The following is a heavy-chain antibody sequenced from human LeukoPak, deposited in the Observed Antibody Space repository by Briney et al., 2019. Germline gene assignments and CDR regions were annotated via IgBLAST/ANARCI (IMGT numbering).Heavy chain of an antibody. J-gene: IGHJ5*02. CDR3: AKEGGGSKVVYDPDEYNWFDP. V-gene: IGHV3-7*03. D-gene: IGHD2-8*01. Sequence: GGSLRLSCAASGFTFSSYWMNWARQAPGKGLEWVASINHNGNVNYYVDSVKGRFTISRDNAKNSLYLQMSNLRAEDTAVYYCAKEGGGSKVVYDPDEYNWFDPWGQGTLVTVSS. CDR1: GFTFSSYW. CDR2: INHNGNVN.